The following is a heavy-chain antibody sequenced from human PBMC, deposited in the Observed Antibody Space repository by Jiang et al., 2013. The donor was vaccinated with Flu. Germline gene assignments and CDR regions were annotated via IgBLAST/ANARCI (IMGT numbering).Heavy chain of an antibody. J-gene: IGHJ4*02. CDR2: ISSSSSYI. CDR3: ARDFGFGYEFDY. CDR1: GFTFSSYS. Sequence: VQLVESGGGLVKPGGSLRLSCAASGFTFSSYSMNWVRQAPGKGLEWVSSISSSSSYIYYADSVKGRFTISRDNAKNSLYLQMNSLRAEDTAVYYCARDFGFGYEFDYWGQGTLVTVSS. D-gene: IGHD5-12*01. V-gene: IGHV3-21*01.